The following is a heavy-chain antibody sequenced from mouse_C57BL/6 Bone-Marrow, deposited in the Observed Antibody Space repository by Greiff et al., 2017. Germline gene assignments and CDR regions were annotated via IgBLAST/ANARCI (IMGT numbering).Heavy chain of an antibody. D-gene: IGHD1-1*01. Sequence: EVQLQQSGPELVKPGASVKISCKASGYTFTDYYMNWVKQSHGKSLEWIGDINPNNGGTSYNQQFKGKATLTVDKSSSTAYMELRSLTSEDSAVYYCAVGSSYVHWYFDVWGTGTTVTVSS. CDR2: INPNNGGT. J-gene: IGHJ1*03. CDR3: AVGSSYVHWYFDV. CDR1: GYTFTDYY. V-gene: IGHV1-26*01.